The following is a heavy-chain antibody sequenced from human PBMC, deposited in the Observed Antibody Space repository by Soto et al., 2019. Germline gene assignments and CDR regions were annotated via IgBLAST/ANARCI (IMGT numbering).Heavy chain of an antibody. V-gene: IGHV3-21*01. CDR1: GFTFSSYS. J-gene: IGHJ5*02. CDR3: AREIGTYYDFWSGYQPRTNWFDP. D-gene: IGHD3-3*01. CDR2: ISSSSSYI. Sequence: PGGSLRLSCAASGFTFSSYSMNWVRQAPGKGLEWVSSISSSSSYIYYADSVKGRFTISRDNAKNSLYLQMNSLRAEDTAVYYCAREIGTYYDFWSGYQPRTNWFDPWGQGTLVTVSS.